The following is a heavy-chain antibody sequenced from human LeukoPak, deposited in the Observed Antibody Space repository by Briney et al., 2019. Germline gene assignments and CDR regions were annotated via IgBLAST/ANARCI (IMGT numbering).Heavy chain of an antibody. CDR3: AKDVLLWFGEPYAFDI. Sequence: GGSLRLSCAASGFTFDDYAMHWVRQAPGKGLEWVSLISGDGGSTYYADSVKGRFTISRDNSKNSQYLQMNSLRTEDTALYYCAKDVLLWFGEPYAFDIWGQGTMVTVSS. CDR2: ISGDGGST. D-gene: IGHD3-10*01. CDR1: GFTFDDYA. V-gene: IGHV3-43*02. J-gene: IGHJ3*02.